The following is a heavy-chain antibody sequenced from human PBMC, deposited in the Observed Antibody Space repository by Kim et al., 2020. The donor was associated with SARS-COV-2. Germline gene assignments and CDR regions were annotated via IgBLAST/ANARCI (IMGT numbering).Heavy chain of an antibody. D-gene: IGHD2-2*01. V-gene: IGHV1-46*01. J-gene: IGHJ3*02. CDR3: ARLGEYQLPTFRAFDI. Sequence: ASVKVSCKASGYTFTSYYMHWVRQAPGQGLEWMGIINPSGGSTSYAQKFQGRVTMTRDTSTSTVYMELSSLRSEDTAVYYCARLGEYQLPTFRAFDIWGQGTMVTVSS. CDR1: GYTFTSYY. CDR2: INPSGGST.